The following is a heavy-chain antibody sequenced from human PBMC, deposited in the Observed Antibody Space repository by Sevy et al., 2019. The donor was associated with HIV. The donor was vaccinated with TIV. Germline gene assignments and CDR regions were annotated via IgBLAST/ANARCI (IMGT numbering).Heavy chain of an antibody. CDR1: GYIFTDYY. V-gene: IGHV1-2*02. J-gene: IGHJ4*02. CDR3: ARGGLLTANSGGHDY. CDR2: ISPDNGDT. Sequence: ASVKVSCKASGYIFTDYYMHWVRQAPGQGLEWMGWISPDNGDTNYAQKVQGRVTMTRGTSISTASMELSRLSSDDPAVYYCARGGLLTANSGGHDYWGQGTLVTVSS. D-gene: IGHD2-21*02.